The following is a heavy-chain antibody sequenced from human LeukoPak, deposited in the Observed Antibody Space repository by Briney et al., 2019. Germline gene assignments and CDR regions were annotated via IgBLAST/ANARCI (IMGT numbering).Heavy chain of an antibody. CDR1: GYTLTNNW. CDR3: VRFAITSGLDH. CDR2: IYPGYSDA. V-gene: IGHV5-51*01. Sequence: GESLKISCKISGYTLTNNWIGWVRQVPGKGLEWMGLIYPGYSDAKYSPSFQGQVTLSVDASISTAYLQLTGLRASDTAIYYCVRFAITSGLDHWGQGTLVTVSS. D-gene: IGHD6-25*01. J-gene: IGHJ5*02.